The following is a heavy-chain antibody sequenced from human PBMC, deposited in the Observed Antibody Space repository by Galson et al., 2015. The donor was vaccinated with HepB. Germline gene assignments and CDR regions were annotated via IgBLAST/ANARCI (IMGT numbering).Heavy chain of an antibody. J-gene: IGHJ4*02. D-gene: IGHD3-9*01. CDR1: GYTFTSYA. CDR2: INTNTGNP. CDR3: AKNYDILTGYAYYFDY. V-gene: IGHV7-4-1*02. Sequence: SVKVSCKASGYTFTSYAMNWVRQAPGQGLEWMGWINTNTGNPTYAQGFTGRFVFSLDTSVSTAYLQISSLKAEDTAVYYCAKNYDILTGYAYYFDYWGQGTRVTVSS.